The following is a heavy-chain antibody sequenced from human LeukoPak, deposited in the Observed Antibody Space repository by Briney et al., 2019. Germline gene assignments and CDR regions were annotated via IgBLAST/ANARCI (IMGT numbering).Heavy chain of an antibody. V-gene: IGHV1-18*01. J-gene: IGHJ4*02. D-gene: IGHD2/OR15-2a*01. CDR2: ITAYNGNT. Sequence: ASVKVSCKTSGYSFPTYGTNWVRQAPGQGLEWMGWITAYNGNTNYAHKFQDRFTMTTDTYTRTVYMELRGLKSNDTAVYYCARGVSNRWADFWGQGTLVTVSS. CDR3: ARGVSNRWADF. CDR1: GYSFPTYG.